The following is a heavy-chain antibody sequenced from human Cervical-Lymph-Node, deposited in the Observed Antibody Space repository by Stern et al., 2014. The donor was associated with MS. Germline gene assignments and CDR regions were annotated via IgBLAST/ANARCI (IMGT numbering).Heavy chain of an antibody. CDR1: GYTFSRYD. D-gene: IGHD1-14*01. Sequence: QVQLVESGAEVQNPGASVKIACQASGYTFSRYDINWVRQATGQGLEWMGWMNPVSGTRGYAQQFQDRVTMSRDTSTNTAYMELSGLRFEDTAVYYCASLDEHNDRGHNFGMDVWGRGTTVTVS. CDR3: ASLDEHNDRGHNFGMDV. V-gene: IGHV1-8*01. J-gene: IGHJ6*02. CDR2: MNPVSGTR.